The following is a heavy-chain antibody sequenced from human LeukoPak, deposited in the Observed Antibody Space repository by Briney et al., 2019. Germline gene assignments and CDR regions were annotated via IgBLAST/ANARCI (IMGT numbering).Heavy chain of an antibody. J-gene: IGHJ4*02. Sequence: GGSLRLSCAASGFTFSSYWMHWVRQAPGKGLVWVSRINSDGSSTSYADSVKGRFTISRDNAKNTLYLQMNSLRAEDTAVYYRAKGYIAAAGTLSYWGQGTLVTVSS. CDR2: INSDGSST. CDR3: AKGYIAAAGTLSY. D-gene: IGHD6-13*01. CDR1: GFTFSSYW. V-gene: IGHV3-74*01.